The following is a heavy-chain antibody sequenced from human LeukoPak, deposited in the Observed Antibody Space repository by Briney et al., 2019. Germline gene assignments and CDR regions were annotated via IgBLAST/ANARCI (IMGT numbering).Heavy chain of an antibody. D-gene: IGHD3-10*01. J-gene: IGHJ4*02. Sequence: GGSLRLSCAASGFTFSSYWMSWVRQAPGKGLEWVANINEDGSEKYYLDSVRGRFTISRDNAKNSLYLQMDSLRAEDTAVYYCARLFVYGSGAEAFDYWGQGALVTVSS. CDR2: INEDGSEK. CDR3: ARLFVYGSGAEAFDY. V-gene: IGHV3-7*01. CDR1: GFTFSSYW.